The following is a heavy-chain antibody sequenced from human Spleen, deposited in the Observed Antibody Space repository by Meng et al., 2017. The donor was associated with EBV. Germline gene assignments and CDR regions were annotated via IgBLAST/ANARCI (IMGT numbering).Heavy chain of an antibody. J-gene: IGHJ4*02. CDR3: ARGFSSGWSLD. CDR1: GYTFSNYD. CDR2: MNPNSGDT. V-gene: IGHV1-8*02. Sequence: QVQPVQSGAEVRKPGASGKVSCKASGYTFSNYDISWVRHATGQGLEWMGWMNPNSGDTGFAQKFQGRVTMTRDTSISTAYMELSSLRSEDTAVYYCARGFSSGWSLDWGQGTLVTVSS. D-gene: IGHD6-19*01.